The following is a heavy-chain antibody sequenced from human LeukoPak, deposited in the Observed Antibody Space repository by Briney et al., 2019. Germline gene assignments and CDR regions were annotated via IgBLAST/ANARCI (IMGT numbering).Heavy chain of an antibody. CDR3: ARVPLGIAAAGHDAFDI. Sequence: PGGSLRLSCAASGFTVSSNYMSWVRQAPGKGLEWVSVIHSGGSTYYADSVKGRFTISRDNSKNTLYLQMNSLRAEDTAVYYCARVPLGIAAAGHDAFDIWGQGTMVTVSS. V-gene: IGHV3-53*01. D-gene: IGHD6-13*01. CDR1: GFTVSSNY. CDR2: IHSGGST. J-gene: IGHJ3*02.